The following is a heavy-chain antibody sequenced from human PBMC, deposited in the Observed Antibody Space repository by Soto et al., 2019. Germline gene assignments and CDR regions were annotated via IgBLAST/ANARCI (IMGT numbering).Heavy chain of an antibody. V-gene: IGHV1-69*13. J-gene: IGHJ6*02. CDR2: IIPIFGTA. Sequence: RASVKVSCKASGGTFSSYAISWVRQAPGQGLEWMGGIIPIFGTANYAQKFQGRVTITADESTSTAYMELSSLRSEDTAVYYCARDPQDASYGGNPYPYYYYGMDVWGQGTTVTVSS. D-gene: IGHD2-15*01. CDR3: ARDPQDASYGGNPYPYYYYGMDV. CDR1: GGTFSSYA.